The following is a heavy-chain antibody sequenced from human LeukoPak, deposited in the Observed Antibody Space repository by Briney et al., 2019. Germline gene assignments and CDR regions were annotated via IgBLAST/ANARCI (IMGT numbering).Heavy chain of an antibody. D-gene: IGHD3-22*01. Sequence: PSETLSLTCTVSGSSISSYYWSWIRQPPGKGLEWIGYIYYSGSTNYNPSLKSRVTISVDTSKNQFSLKLSSVTAADTAVYYCARMGELLYDSSGYHHGVDYWGQGTLVTVSS. J-gene: IGHJ4*02. V-gene: IGHV4-59*08. CDR2: IYYSGST. CDR3: ARMGELLYDSSGYHHGVDY. CDR1: GSSISSYY.